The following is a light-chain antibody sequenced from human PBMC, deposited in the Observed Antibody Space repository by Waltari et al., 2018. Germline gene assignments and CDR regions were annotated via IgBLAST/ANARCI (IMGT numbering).Light chain of an antibody. J-gene: IGKJ1*01. CDR3: QKYGSLPAT. Sequence: LSCRASQSISRCLAWYQQKPGQAPRLLIYDASSRATGIPDRFRGRGSGTDFSLTIRLEPEDIAVYYCQKYGSLPATFGQGTKVEIK. CDR2: DAS. V-gene: IGKV3-20*01. CDR1: QSISRC.